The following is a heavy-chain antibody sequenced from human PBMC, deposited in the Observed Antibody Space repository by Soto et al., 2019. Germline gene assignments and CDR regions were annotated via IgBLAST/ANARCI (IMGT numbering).Heavy chain of an antibody. J-gene: IGHJ4*02. V-gene: IGHV4-4*02. CDR3: VGGRDYDY. D-gene: IGHD1-26*01. Sequence: GPGPEKPSETLSLTCDVSSGSITTSVLWTWVRQFPGKGLEWIGEIAHDGHTNYNPSLSGRVTMSVDLSNSQFSLNVASVTAADTAVYFCVGGRDYDYWGQGTLVTVSS. CDR1: SGSITTSVL. CDR2: IAHDGHT.